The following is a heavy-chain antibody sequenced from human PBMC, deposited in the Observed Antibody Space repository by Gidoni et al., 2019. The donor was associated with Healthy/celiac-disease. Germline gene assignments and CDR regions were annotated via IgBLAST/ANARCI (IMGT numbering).Heavy chain of an antibody. Sequence: EVQLLESGGALVQPGGSLRLSCAASAFTFSSYALSWVRQAPGKGLEWVSAISGTGGSTFYADSVKDRFTISRDNSKNTLYLQMNSLRAEDTAVYYCAKERGGYCSSSSCYTSSWFDPWGQGTLVTVSS. D-gene: IGHD2-2*02. CDR3: AKERGGYCSSSSCYTSSWFDP. CDR2: ISGTGGST. CDR1: AFTFSSYA. J-gene: IGHJ5*02. V-gene: IGHV3-23*01.